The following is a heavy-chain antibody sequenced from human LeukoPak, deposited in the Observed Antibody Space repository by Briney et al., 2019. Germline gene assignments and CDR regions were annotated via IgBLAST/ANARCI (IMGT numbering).Heavy chain of an antibody. CDR2: IIPIFGTA. J-gene: IGHJ6*03. D-gene: IGHD6-13*01. Sequence: ASVKVSCEASGGTFSSYAISWVRQAPGQGLEWMGGIIPIFGTANYAQKFQGRVTITADKSTSTAYMELSSLRSEDTAVYYCARDGAGYSSSWYPHYYYYYYMDVWGKGTTVTVSS. CDR3: ARDGAGYSSSWYPHYYYYYYMDV. V-gene: IGHV1-69*06. CDR1: GGTFSSYA.